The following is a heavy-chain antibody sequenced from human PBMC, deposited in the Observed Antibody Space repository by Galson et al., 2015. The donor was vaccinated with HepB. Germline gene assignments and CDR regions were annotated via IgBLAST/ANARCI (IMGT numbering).Heavy chain of an antibody. D-gene: IGHD2-2*01. CDR2: IYYSGST. V-gene: IGHV4-59*01. J-gene: IGHJ5*02. CDR3: ARDGQKLGYCSSTSCPAGWFDP. CDR1: GGSISTYY. Sequence: LSLTCTVSGGSISTYYWSWIRQPPGKGLEWIGYIYYSGSTNYNPSLKSRVTISVDTSKNQFSLKLSSVTAADTAVYYCARDGQKLGYCSSTSCPAGWFDPWGQGTLVTVSS.